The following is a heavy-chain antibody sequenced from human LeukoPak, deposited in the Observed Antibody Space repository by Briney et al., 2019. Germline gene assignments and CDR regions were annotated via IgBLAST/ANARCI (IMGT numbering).Heavy chain of an antibody. CDR2: INHNGNVN. D-gene: IGHD3-16*01. CDR3: ARGGGLDV. V-gene: IGHV3-7*03. CDR1: GFTFSSYW. J-gene: IGHJ6*02. Sequence: GGSLRLSCAASGFTFSSYWMNWARHAPGKGLEWGASINHNGNVNYYVDSVKGRFTISRDNAKNSMYLQMSSLGAEVMAVYFCARGGGLDVWGRGATVTVSS.